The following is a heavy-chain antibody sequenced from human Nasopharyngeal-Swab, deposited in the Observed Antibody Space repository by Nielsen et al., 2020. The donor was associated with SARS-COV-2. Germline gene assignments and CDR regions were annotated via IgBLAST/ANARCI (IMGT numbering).Heavy chain of an antibody. CDR1: GYTFTSYG. Sequence: ASVKVSFQASGYTFTSYGISWVRQAPGQGLDWMGWISAYNGNTNYAQKLQGRVTMTTDTSTSTAYMELRSLRSDDTAVYYCAREEGLVVVVAATPDYWGQGTLVTVSS. CDR3: AREEGLVVVVAATPDY. CDR2: ISAYNGNT. D-gene: IGHD2-15*01. V-gene: IGHV1-18*01. J-gene: IGHJ4*02.